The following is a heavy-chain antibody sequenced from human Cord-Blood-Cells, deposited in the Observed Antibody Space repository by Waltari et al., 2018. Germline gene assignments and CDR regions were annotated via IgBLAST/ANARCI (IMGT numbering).Heavy chain of an antibody. CDR3: ARGGGYDFWSGYYRDWFDP. CDR2: IIPILGIA. CDR1: GGTFSSYA. D-gene: IGHD3-3*01. V-gene: IGHV1-69*09. J-gene: IGHJ5*02. Sequence: QVQLVQSGAEVKKPGSSVKVSCKASGGTFSSYAISWVRQAPGQGLEWMGRIIPILGIANYAQKFQGRVTITADKSTSTAYMELSSLRSEDTAVYYCARGGGYDFWSGYYRDWFDPWGQGTLVTVSS.